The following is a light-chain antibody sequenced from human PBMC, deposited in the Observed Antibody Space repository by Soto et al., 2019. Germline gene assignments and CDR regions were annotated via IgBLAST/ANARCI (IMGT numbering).Light chain of an antibody. V-gene: IGKV3-11*01. J-gene: IGKJ5*01. Sequence: IALCQSQATPASLSRDRLVLSFRASQYINTRLAWYQHRPGRAPRLLIYDAYNRATGIPPRFSGSGSGTDFTLTISSLEPEDSAVYYCQQRHMWPITFGQGTRLEVK. CDR2: DAY. CDR3: QQRHMWPIT. CDR1: QYINTR.